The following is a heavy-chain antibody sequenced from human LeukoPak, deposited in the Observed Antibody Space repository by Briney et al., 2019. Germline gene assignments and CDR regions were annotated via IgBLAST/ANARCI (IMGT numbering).Heavy chain of an antibody. CDR2: ISGGAGGA. V-gene: IGHV3-23*01. D-gene: IGHD3-10*01. J-gene: IGHJ4*02. CDR1: GFTFSNYA. CDR3: AKGGKWFGELSGY. Sequence: GGSLRLSCAASGFTFSNYAMNWVRQAPGKGLEWVSSISGGAGGAAYADSVKGRSIMSRDNSKNTLYLQMNSLRAEDTAVYYCAKGGKWFGELSGYWGQGTLVTVSS.